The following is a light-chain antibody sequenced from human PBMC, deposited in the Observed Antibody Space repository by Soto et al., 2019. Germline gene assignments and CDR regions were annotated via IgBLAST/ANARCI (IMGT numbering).Light chain of an antibody. CDR2: GAF. CDR3: QQLNTGPPMGT. Sequence: DIVMTQAPATLSVAPGERVTFSCRAIQGGSRKLAWYQHMPGQGPRPLISGAFTWDTGIPARFSGSGSGTEFTLTISSLQSEDFAVYYCQQLNTGPPMGTFGGGTKVDIK. J-gene: IGKJ4*01. V-gene: IGKV3-15*01. CDR1: QGGSRK.